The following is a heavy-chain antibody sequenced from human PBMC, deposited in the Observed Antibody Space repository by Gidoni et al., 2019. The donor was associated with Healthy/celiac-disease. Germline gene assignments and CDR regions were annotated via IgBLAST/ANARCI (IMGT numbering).Heavy chain of an antibody. CDR2: ISYDGSNK. J-gene: IGHJ6*02. CDR3: AKDHAVPAALTYYGMDV. D-gene: IGHD2-2*01. Sequence: QVQLVESGGGVVQPGRSLRLSCAASGFTFSSYGMHWVRQAPGKGLEWVAVISYDGSNKYYADSVKGRFTISRDNSKNTLYLQMNSLRAEDTAVYYCAKDHAVPAALTYYGMDVWGQGTTVTVSS. CDR1: GFTFSSYG. V-gene: IGHV3-30*18.